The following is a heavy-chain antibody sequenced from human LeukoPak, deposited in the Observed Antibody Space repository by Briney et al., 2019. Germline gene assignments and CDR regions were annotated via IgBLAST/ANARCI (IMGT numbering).Heavy chain of an antibody. CDR2: IIPILGIA. J-gene: IGHJ4*02. CDR1: GGTFSSYA. Sequence: SVKVSCKASGGTFSSYAISWARQAPGQGLEWMGRIIPILGIANYAQKFQGRVTITADKSTSTAYMELSSLRSEDTAVYYCARGSTTNGVYYFDYWGQGTLVTVSS. V-gene: IGHV1-69*04. D-gene: IGHD5/OR15-5a*01. CDR3: ARGSTTNGVYYFDY.